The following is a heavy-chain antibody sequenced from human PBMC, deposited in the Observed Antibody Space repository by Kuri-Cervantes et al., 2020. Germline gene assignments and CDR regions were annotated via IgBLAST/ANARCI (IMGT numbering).Heavy chain of an antibody. CDR1: Y. Sequence: YWIGWVRQMPGKGLEWIGYIYYSGSTYYNPSLKSRVTISVDTSKNQFSLKLSSVTAADTAVYYCARIRNWFDPWGQGTLVTVSS. CDR2: IYYSGST. V-gene: IGHV4-30-4*08. D-gene: IGHD3-16*01. J-gene: IGHJ5*02. CDR3: ARIRNWFDP.